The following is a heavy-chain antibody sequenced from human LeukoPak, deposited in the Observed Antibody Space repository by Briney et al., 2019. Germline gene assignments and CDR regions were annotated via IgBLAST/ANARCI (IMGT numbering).Heavy chain of an antibody. CDR1: GFTFSSYA. J-gene: IGHJ4*02. CDR2: MSGSGTTT. D-gene: IGHD6-19*01. V-gene: IGHV3-23*01. CDR3: AKFFAPSGGASGWPWTIDC. Sequence: GGSLRLSCAASGFTFSSYAMHWVRQAPGKGLEWVAAMSGSGTTTYSADSAKGRFTISRDNSKNTLYVEMSSLRAEDTAVYYCAKFFAPSGGASGWPWTIDCWGQGTLVTVSS.